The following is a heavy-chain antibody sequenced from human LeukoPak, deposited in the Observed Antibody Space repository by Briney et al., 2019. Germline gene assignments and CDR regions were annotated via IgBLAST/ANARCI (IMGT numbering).Heavy chain of an antibody. CDR1: GYTFTDYY. V-gene: IGHV1-2*02. Sequence: GASVKVSCRPSGYTFTDYYMHWVRQAPGQGLEWMGWINPNSGGTIYAQKFQGRVTMSRDTSISTVYMELSSLRSDDTAVYYCARDHDPQWLVRSTTWFDPWGQGTLVTVSS. CDR3: ARDHDPQWLVRSTTWFDP. CDR2: INPNSGGT. J-gene: IGHJ5*02. D-gene: IGHD6-19*01.